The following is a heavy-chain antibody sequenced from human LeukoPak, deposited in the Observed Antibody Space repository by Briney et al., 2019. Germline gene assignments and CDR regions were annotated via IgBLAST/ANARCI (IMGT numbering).Heavy chain of an antibody. D-gene: IGHD6-19*01. CDR2: FSGTGASI. V-gene: IGHV3-23*01. CDR1: GFTFSSYS. Sequence: GGSLRLSCAASGFTFSSYSVMWDRPAPGKGREWVSGFSGTGASISYVDSVQCRYTISRDNSKNTVYLQMSSLRAEDTAVHFCAKDAIVRIAVARSLEYWGQGTRVTVSS. J-gene: IGHJ4*02. CDR3: AKDAIVRIAVARSLEY.